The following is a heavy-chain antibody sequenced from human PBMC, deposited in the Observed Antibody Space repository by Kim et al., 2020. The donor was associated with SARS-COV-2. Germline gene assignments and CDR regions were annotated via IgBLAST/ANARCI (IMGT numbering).Heavy chain of an antibody. J-gene: IGHJ4*01. CDR3: AKEINWNDVGKHVDY. V-gene: IGHV3-30*18. CDR2: ISYDGSNK. D-gene: IGHD1-1*01. CDR1: GFTFSSYG. Sequence: GGSLRLSCAASGFTFSSYGMHWVRQAPGKGLEWVAVISYDGSNKYYADSVKGRFTISRDNSKNTLYLQMNSLRAEDTAVYYCAKEINWNDVGKHVDYWG.